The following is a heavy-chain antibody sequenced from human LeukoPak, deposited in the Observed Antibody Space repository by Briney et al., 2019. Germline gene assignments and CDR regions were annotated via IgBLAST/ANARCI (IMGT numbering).Heavy chain of an antibody. D-gene: IGHD4-11*01. CDR1: GSIFIDYW. CDR3: VRYGLQGCRDSRCFTSFYYYGVDV. Sequence: GASLQISSQGSGSIFIDYWIGWVRPLPGKGLEWTGIIFPGDTDIKYSPSFQGQVTISADNSISTAYLQWSSLKASDTAIYYCVRYGLQGCRDSRCFTSFYYYGVDVWGQGSTVTVSS. CDR2: IFPGDTDI. V-gene: IGHV5-51*01. J-gene: IGHJ6*02.